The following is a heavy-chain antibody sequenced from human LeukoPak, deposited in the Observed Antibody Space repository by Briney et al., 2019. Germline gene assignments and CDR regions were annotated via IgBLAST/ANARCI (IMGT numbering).Heavy chain of an antibody. V-gene: IGHV3-53*01. CDR1: GFTVSSNY. Sequence: GGSLRLSCAASGFTVSSNYMSWVRQAPGKGLEWVPVIYSGGSTYYADSVKGRFTISRDNSKNTLYLQMNSLRAEDTAVYYCARGIPGPNGMDVWGHGTTVTVSS. CDR2: IYSGGST. CDR3: ARGIPGPNGMDV. J-gene: IGHJ6*02.